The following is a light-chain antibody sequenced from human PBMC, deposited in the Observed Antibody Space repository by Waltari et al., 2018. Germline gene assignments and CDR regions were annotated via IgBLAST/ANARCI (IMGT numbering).Light chain of an antibody. Sequence: EMVLTQSSATLSVSPGERASLSCRASHGIFNNLAWYHQRPGQAPRLLIYGASTRAAGVPARFSGSGSGIEFSLTISSLQSEDFGLYYCQLYPEVTFGPGTKV. CDR2: GAS. CDR1: HGIFNN. CDR3: QLYPEVT. J-gene: IGKJ3*01. V-gene: IGKV3-15*01.